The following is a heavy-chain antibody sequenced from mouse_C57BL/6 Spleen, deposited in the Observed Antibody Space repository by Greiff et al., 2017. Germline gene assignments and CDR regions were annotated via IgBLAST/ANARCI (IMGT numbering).Heavy chain of an antibody. CDR2: IDPSDSYT. CDR3: APTVAAGYFDV. J-gene: IGHJ1*03. CDR1: GYTFTSYW. V-gene: IGHV1-59*01. D-gene: IGHD1-1*01. Sequence: VQLQQPGAELVRPGTSVKLSCKASGYTFTSYWMHWVKQRPGQGLEWIGVIDPSDSYTNYNQKFKGKATLTVDPSSSTAYMQLSSLTSEDSAVYYCAPTVAAGYFDVWGTGTTVTVSS.